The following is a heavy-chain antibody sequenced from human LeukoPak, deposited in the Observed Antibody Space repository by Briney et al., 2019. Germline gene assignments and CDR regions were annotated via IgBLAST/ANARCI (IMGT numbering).Heavy chain of an antibody. D-gene: IGHD3-10*01. V-gene: IGHV1-18*01. CDR2: ISAYNGNT. J-gene: IGHJ4*02. Sequence: GASVKVSCKASGYTFTSYGISWVRQAPGQGLEWMGWISAYNGNTNYARKLQGRVTMTTDTSTSTAYMELRSLRSDDTAVYYCARDRLLWFRELFWNPFDYWGQGTLVTVSS. CDR1: GYTFTSYG. CDR3: ARDRLLWFRELFWNPFDY.